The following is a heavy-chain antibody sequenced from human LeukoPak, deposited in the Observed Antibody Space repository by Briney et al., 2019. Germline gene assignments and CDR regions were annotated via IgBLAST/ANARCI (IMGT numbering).Heavy chain of an antibody. CDR1: GGTFSSYA. CDR3: ARNGDYKPFDY. Sequence: ASVKVSCKASGGTFSSYAISWVRQAPRQGLEWMGGIIPIFGTANYAQKFQGRVTITADKSTSTAYMELGSLRSEDTAVYYCARNGDYKPFDYWGQGTLVTVSS. J-gene: IGHJ4*02. D-gene: IGHD4-17*01. V-gene: IGHV1-69*06. CDR2: IIPIFGTA.